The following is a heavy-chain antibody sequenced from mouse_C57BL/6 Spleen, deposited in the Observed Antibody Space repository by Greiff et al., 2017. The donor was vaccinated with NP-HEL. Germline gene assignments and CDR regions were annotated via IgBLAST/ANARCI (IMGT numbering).Heavy chain of an antibody. CDR2: IRSKSNNYAT. V-gene: IGHV10-1*01. CDR3: VRHGGTGMDY. Sequence: DVQLVESGGGLVQPKGSLKLSCAASGFSFNTYAMNWVRQAPGKGVEWVARIRSKSNNYATYYADSVKDRFTISRDDSESMLYLQMNNVKTEDTAMYYCVRHGGTGMDYWGQGTSVTVST. J-gene: IGHJ4*01. CDR1: GFSFNTYA. D-gene: IGHD4-1*01.